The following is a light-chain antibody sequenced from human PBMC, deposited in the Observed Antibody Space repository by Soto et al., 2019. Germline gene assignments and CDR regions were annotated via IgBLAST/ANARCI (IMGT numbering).Light chain of an antibody. V-gene: IGLV2-23*01. J-gene: IGLJ3*02. CDR3: CSYAGRTTWV. Sequence: QSALTQPASVSGSPGQSITISCTGTSSDVGTYNFVSWYQQHPGKVPKLMIYEDIKRPSGVSNRFSGSKSGNTASLTISGLQTEDEADYYCCSYAGRTTWVFGGGTKLTVL. CDR1: SSDVGTYNF. CDR2: EDI.